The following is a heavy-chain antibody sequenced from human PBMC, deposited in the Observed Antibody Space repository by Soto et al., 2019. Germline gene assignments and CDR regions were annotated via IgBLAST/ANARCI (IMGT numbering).Heavy chain of an antibody. CDR2: IYYSGST. CDR3: ARHYSSGSRNWFDP. J-gene: IGHJ5*02. V-gene: IGHV4-39*01. D-gene: IGHD6-19*01. Sequence: PSETLSLTCSVSGGSINSSSYFWGWVRQPPGKGLEWIGSIYYSGSTYYNPSLRSRVTISVDTSKDQFSLKLSSVTAADTAVFYCARHYSSGSRNWFDPWGQGTLVTVSS. CDR1: GGSINSSSYF.